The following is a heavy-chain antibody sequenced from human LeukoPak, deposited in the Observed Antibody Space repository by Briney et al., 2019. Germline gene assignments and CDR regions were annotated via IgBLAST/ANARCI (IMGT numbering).Heavy chain of an antibody. J-gene: IGHJ5*02. CDR2: ISSSGNT. D-gene: IGHD1-26*01. CDR3: AKGPYSGFS. Sequence: GGSLRLSSAASGFTFSSYGMSWVPQAPGKGLEWVSAISSSGNTNYADSVKGRFTISRDNSKNTLYLQMNSLRAEDTAIYFCAKGPYSGFSWGQGTLVTVSS. CDR1: GFTFSSYG. V-gene: IGHV3-23*01.